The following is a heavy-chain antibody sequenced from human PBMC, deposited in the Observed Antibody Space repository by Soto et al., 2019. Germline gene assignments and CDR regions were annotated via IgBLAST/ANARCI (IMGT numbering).Heavy chain of an antibody. CDR2: IIPIFGTA. J-gene: IGHJ5*02. V-gene: IGHV1-69*13. D-gene: IGHD2-15*01. Sequence: ASVKVSCKASVGTFSSYAISWVRQAPGQGLEWMGGIIPIFGTANYAQKFQGRVTNTAGESTSTAYMELSSLRSEDTAVYYCARDMQPCVVGVAATQLYNWFDHWGQGTLVTVSS. CDR1: VGTFSSYA. CDR3: ARDMQPCVVGVAATQLYNWFDH.